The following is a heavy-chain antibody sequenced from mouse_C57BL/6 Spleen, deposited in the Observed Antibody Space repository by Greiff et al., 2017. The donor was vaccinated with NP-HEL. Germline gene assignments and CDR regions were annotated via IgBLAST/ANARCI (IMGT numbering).Heavy chain of an antibody. CDR1: GYTFTSYW. V-gene: IGHV1-53*01. Sequence: QVQLQQPGTELVKPGASVKLSCKASGYTFTSYWMHWVKQRPGQGLEWIGNINPSNGGTNYNEKFKSKATLTVDKSYSTAYMQLSSLTSEDSAVYYCARGGAYSNYVYYFDYWGQGTTLTVSS. J-gene: IGHJ2*01. D-gene: IGHD2-5*01. CDR3: ARGGAYSNYVYYFDY. CDR2: INPSNGGT.